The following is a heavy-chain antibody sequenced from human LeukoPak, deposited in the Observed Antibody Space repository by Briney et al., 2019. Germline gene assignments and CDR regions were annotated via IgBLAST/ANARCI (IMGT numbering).Heavy chain of an antibody. CDR3: ARVGVAAPEGLY. D-gene: IGHD2-8*01. Sequence: TGGSLRLSCAASGFTFNSYAMHWVRQAPGKGLEWVAVISYDGSNKYYADSVKGRFTISRDNSKNTLYLQMNSLRAEDTAVYYCARVGVAAPEGLYWGQGTLVTVSS. J-gene: IGHJ4*02. CDR2: ISYDGSNK. CDR1: GFTFNSYA. V-gene: IGHV3-30*01.